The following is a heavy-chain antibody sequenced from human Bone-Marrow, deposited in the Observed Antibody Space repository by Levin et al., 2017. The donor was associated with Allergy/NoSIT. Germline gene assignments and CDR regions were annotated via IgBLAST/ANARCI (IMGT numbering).Heavy chain of an antibody. CDR3: SRDGRGFSSGYFDY. CDR1: GFTFGDHG. D-gene: IGHD1-26*01. V-gene: IGHV3-49*03. J-gene: IGHJ4*02. Sequence: GESLKISCSASGFTFGDHGVSWFRQAPGKGLEWVCFIRSKAYGETTDYAASVKGRFTISRDDSKSIAYLQMNSLKTEDTAVYYCSRDGRGFSSGYFDYWGQGSLVTVSS. CDR2: IRSKAYGETT.